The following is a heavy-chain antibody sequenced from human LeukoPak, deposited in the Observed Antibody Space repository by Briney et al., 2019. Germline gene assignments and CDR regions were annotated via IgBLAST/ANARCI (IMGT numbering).Heavy chain of an antibody. J-gene: IGHJ4*02. CDR3: AKGPYYYGSGSYYIH. CDR2: ISWNSGSI. CDR1: GFTFSSYA. V-gene: IGHV3-9*01. Sequence: GGSLRLSCAASGFTFSSYAMSWVRHAPGKGLEWVSGISWNSGSIGYADSVKGRFTISRDNAKNSLYLQMNSLRAEDTALYYCAKGPYYYGSGSYYIHWGQGTLVTVSS. D-gene: IGHD3-10*01.